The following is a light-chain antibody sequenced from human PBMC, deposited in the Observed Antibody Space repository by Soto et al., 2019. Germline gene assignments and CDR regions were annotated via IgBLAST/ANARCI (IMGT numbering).Light chain of an antibody. CDR3: SSYISSSTLV. CDR2: DVT. Sequence: QSALTQPASVSGSPGQSITISCTGTTRDVGAYNYVSWYQQHPGKAPQLMIYDVTNRPSGVSNRFSGSKSGNTASLTISGLQAEDEADYYCSSYISSSTLVFGGGTKLTVL. CDR1: TRDVGAYNY. J-gene: IGLJ3*02. V-gene: IGLV2-14*03.